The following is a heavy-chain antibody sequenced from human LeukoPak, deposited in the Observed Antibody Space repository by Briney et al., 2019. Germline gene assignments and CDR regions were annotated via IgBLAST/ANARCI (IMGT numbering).Heavy chain of an antibody. J-gene: IGHJ4*02. CDR3: ARDSSGWNSERFDY. Sequence: RSQTLSLTCAISGDSVSSNSTAWNWIRQSPSRGLECMGRTYYRSKRYNDYAVSVKSRITINPDTSKNQFSLHLNSVTPEDTAVYYCARDSSGWNSERFDYWGQGTLVTVSS. CDR2: TYYRSKRYN. V-gene: IGHV6-1*01. CDR1: GDSVSSNSTA. D-gene: IGHD6-19*01.